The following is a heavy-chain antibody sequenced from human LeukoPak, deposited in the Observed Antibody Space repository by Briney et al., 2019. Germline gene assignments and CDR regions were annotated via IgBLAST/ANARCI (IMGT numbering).Heavy chain of an antibody. Sequence: SETLSLTCTVSGGSIGSSSYYWGWIRQPPGKGLEWIGSIYYSGSTYYNPSLKSRVTISVDTSKNQFSLKLSSVTAADTAVYYCARGSFDWLFFDHWGQGTLVTVSS. CDR3: ARGSFDWLFFDH. D-gene: IGHD3-9*01. V-gene: IGHV4-39*07. J-gene: IGHJ4*02. CDR1: GGSIGSSSYY. CDR2: IYYSGST.